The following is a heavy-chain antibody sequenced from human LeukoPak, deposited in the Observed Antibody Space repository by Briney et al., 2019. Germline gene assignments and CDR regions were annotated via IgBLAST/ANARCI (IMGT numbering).Heavy chain of an antibody. Sequence: VSVKVSCKASGYTFTSYDINWVRQATGQGLEWMGWMNPNSGNTGYAQKFQGRVTMTRNTSISTAYMELSSLRSEDTAVYYCAINLGSSSWIDAFDIWGQGTMVTVSS. CDR3: AINLGSSSWIDAFDI. D-gene: IGHD6-13*01. CDR1: GYTFTSYD. CDR2: MNPNSGNT. V-gene: IGHV1-8*01. J-gene: IGHJ3*02.